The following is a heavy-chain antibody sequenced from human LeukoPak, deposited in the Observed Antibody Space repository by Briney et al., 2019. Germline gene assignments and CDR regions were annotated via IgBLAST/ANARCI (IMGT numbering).Heavy chain of an antibody. Sequence: QPGGSLRLSCAASGFTFSSNGMHWVRQAPGKGLEWVAFIWYDGNNQYYADSVKGRFTISRDNSKNTLYLQMNSLRAEDTAVYYCTKEEQQLWFFDYWGQGTLVTVSS. V-gene: IGHV3-30*02. CDR3: TKEEQQLWFFDY. J-gene: IGHJ4*02. CDR1: GFTFSSNG. CDR2: IWYDGNNQ. D-gene: IGHD5-18*01.